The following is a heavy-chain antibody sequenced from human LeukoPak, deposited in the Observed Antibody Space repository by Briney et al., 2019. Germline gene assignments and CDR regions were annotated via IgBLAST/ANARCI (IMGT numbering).Heavy chain of an antibody. CDR1: GGSISSYY. D-gene: IGHD1-26*01. CDR3: ARVISGSYYFDY. J-gene: IGHJ4*02. Sequence: SETLSLTCTVSGGSISSYYWSWIRQLPGKGLEWIGYIYYSGSTNYNPSLKSRVTISVDTSKNQFSLKLSSVTAADTAVYYCARVISGSYYFDYWGQGTLVTVSS. CDR2: IYYSGST. V-gene: IGHV4-59*01.